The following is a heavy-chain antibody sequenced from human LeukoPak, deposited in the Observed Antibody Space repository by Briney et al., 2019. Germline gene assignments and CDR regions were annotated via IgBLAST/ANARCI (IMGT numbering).Heavy chain of an antibody. CDR2: ISSGSSIT. D-gene: IGHD3-22*01. J-gene: IGHJ4*02. CDR3: ARIDSSVYISSDY. CDR1: EFSFSIYH. V-gene: IGHV3-48*01. Sequence: GGSLRLSCAASEFSFSIYHMNWVRQAPGKGLEWVAYISSGSSITHYADSVKGRFTISRDNAKNSVYLQMNSLRAEDTAVYYCARIDSSVYISSDYWGQGTLVTVSS.